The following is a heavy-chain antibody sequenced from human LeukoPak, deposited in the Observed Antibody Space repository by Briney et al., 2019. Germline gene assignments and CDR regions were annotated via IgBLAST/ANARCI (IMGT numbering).Heavy chain of an antibody. V-gene: IGHV1-18*01. J-gene: IGHJ5*02. Sequence: GASVKVSCKASGYIFTSYNIYWVRQAPGQGLEWMGWISAYNGNTNYAQKLQGRVTMTTDTSTSTAYMELRSLRSDDTAVYYCARGLEWLTRRHTWFDPWGQGTLVTVSS. D-gene: IGHD3-3*01. CDR1: GYIFTSYN. CDR3: ARGLEWLTRRHTWFDP. CDR2: ISAYNGNT.